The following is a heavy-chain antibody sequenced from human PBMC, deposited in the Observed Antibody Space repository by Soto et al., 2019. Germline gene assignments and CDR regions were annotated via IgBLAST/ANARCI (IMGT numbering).Heavy chain of an antibody. J-gene: IGHJ4*02. V-gene: IGHV4-59*01. CDR2: IYYSGST. CDR1: GGSIISYY. Sequence: SETLSLTCTVSGGSIISYYWSWIRQPPGKGLEWIGYIYYSGSTNYNPSLKSRVTISVDASKNQFSLKLSSVTAADTAVYYCARDSPHGHFDYWGQGTLVSVSS. CDR3: ARDSPHGHFDY.